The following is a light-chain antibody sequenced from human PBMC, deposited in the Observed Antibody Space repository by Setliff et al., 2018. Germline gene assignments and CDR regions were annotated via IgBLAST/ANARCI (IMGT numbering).Light chain of an antibody. CDR1: SGDVGGYNY. J-gene: IGLJ2*01. CDR2: EVS. Sequence: QSALTQPPSASGSPGQSVTISCTGTSGDVGGYNYVSWYQHHPGKAPKLMIYEVSKRPSGVPDRFSASKSGNTASLTVSGLQPEDEADYYCSSYAGSNNLVVGGGTK. V-gene: IGLV2-8*01. CDR3: SSYAGSNNLV.